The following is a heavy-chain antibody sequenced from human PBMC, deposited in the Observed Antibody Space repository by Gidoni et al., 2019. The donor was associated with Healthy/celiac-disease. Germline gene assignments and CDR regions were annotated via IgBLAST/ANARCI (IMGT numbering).Heavy chain of an antibody. CDR2: MSWNRGSI. CDR3: AKDIMESGYCSSTSCYLRGPRGMDV. Sequence: EVQLVESGGGLVLPGRSLRLSCAASGSTFDDYAMLWVRQAPGKGLGWVSDMSWNRGSIGYADSVKGRFTISRENAKNSLDLQRNSLRAEDTALYYCAKDIMESGYCSSTSCYLRGPRGMDVWGQGTTVTVSS. D-gene: IGHD2-2*01. CDR1: GSTFDDYA. V-gene: IGHV3-9*01. J-gene: IGHJ6*02.